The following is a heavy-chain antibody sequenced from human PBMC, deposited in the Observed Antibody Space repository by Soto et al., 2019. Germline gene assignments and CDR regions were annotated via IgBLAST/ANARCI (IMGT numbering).Heavy chain of an antibody. D-gene: IGHD3-3*01. CDR3: ARGLRITIFGVVSQPFDY. CDR1: GYTFTGYY. CDR2: INPNSGGT. V-gene: IGHV1-2*02. Sequence: ASVKVSCKASGYTFTGYYMHWVRQAPGQGLEWMGWINPNSGGTNYAQKFQGRVTMTRDTSISTAYMELSRLRSDDTAVYYCARGLRITIFGVVSQPFDYWGQGTLVTVSS. J-gene: IGHJ4*02.